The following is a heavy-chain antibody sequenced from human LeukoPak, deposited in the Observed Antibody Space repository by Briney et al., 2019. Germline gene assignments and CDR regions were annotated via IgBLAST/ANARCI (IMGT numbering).Heavy chain of an antibody. Sequence: GGPLRLSCAASGFTFSDHYIDWVRQAPGKGLEWVGRSRNEANSYTTEYAASVKGRFTISRDNSKNSLYLQMNSLKTEDTAVYYCARTQYCISTTCYKSWDSWGQGTLVTVSS. CDR3: ARTQYCISTTCYKSWDS. V-gene: IGHV3-72*01. D-gene: IGHD2-2*02. CDR1: GFTFSDHY. CDR2: SRNEANSYTT. J-gene: IGHJ4*02.